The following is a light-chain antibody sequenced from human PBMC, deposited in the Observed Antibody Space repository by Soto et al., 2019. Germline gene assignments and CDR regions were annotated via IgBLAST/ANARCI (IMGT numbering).Light chain of an antibody. J-gene: IGKJ5*01. V-gene: IGKV3-11*01. Sequence: EIVLTQSPATLYLSPGVRATLSCRASQSVSSYLAWYQQKPGQAPRLLIYDASNRATGIPARFSGSGSGTDFTLTISSLEPEDLAVYYCQQRSNWPPITVGQGTRLEIK. CDR1: QSVSSY. CDR3: QQRSNWPPIT. CDR2: DAS.